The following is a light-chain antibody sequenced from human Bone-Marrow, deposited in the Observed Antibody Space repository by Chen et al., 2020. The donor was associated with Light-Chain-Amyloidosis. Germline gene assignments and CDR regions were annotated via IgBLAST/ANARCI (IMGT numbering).Light chain of an antibody. J-gene: IGKJ1*01. CDR1: QSVLYSPNNKNY. CDR3: QEYWSSPQA. V-gene: IGKV4-1*01. Sequence: DIVLTQSPDSPAVSLGERATINCKSSQSVLYSPNNKNYLAWYQQKPGQPPKLLIYWASTRESGVPDRVSGSGCGADCTLTSRSLQAGEVAGYYCQEYWSSPQAFGPGTKVEIK. CDR2: WAS.